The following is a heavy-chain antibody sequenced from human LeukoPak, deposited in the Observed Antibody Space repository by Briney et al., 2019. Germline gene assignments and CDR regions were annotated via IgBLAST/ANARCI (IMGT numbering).Heavy chain of an antibody. CDR2: ISYDGSNK. CDR3: ARDLTGGFGELLYSFDY. J-gene: IGHJ4*02. CDR1: GFTFSSYA. V-gene: IGHV3-30-3*01. D-gene: IGHD3-10*01. Sequence: GRSLRLSCAASGFTFSSYAMHWVRQAPGKGLEWVAVISYDGSNKYYADSVKGRFTISRDNSKNTLYLQMNSLRAEDTAVYYCARDLTGGFGELLYSFDYWGQGTLVTVSS.